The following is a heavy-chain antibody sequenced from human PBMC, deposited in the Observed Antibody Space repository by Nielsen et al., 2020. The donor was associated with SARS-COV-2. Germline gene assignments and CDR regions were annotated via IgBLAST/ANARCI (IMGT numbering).Heavy chain of an antibody. CDR1: GFTFSSYW. V-gene: IGHV3-74*01. Sequence: GESLKISCAASGFTFSSYWMHWVRQAPGKELVWVSRINSDGSSTSYADSVKGRFTISRDNAKNTLYLQMNSLRAEDTAVYYCTRGCSSTSCYREDYYYYGMDVWGQGTTVTVSS. CDR2: INSDGSST. D-gene: IGHD2-2*01. J-gene: IGHJ6*02. CDR3: TRGCSSTSCYREDYYYYGMDV.